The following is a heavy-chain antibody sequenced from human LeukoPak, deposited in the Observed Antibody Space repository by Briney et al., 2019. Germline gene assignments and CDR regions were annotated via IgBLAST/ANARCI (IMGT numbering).Heavy chain of an antibody. Sequence: SETLSLTCAVYGGSFSGYYWSWIRQPPGEGLEWIGEIYLGGTTNYRPSFKSRVTMSLDTSKNQFSLKLSSVTAADTAIYYCTRGLRGWPYFDGMGVWGQGTTVTVSS. D-gene: IGHD3-22*01. J-gene: IGHJ6*02. CDR2: IYLGGTT. CDR1: GGSFSGYY. CDR3: TRGLRGWPYFDGMGV. V-gene: IGHV4-34*01.